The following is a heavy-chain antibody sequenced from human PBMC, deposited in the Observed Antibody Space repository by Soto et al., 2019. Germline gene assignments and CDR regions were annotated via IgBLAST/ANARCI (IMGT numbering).Heavy chain of an antibody. V-gene: IGHV5-10-1*01. D-gene: IGHD6-19*01. CDR1: GYSFTSYW. CDR2: IDPSDSYT. Sequence: GESLKISCKGSGYSFTSYWISWVRQMPGKGLEWMGRIDPSDSYTNYSPSFQGHVTISADKSISTAYLQWSSLKASDTAMYCCARHPRSGWGGENCYYGMDVWGQGTTVTVSS. J-gene: IGHJ6*02. CDR3: ARHPRSGWGGENCYYGMDV.